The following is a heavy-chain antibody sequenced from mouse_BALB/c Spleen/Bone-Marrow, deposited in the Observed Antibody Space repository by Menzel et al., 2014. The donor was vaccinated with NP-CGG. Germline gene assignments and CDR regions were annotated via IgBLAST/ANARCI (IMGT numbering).Heavy chain of an antibody. CDR2: IYPYNGGT. CDR1: GYTFTDHN. J-gene: IGHJ3*01. CDR3: SSPYGNYGAWFAY. V-gene: IGHV1S29*02. D-gene: IGHD2-1*01. Sequence: EVQLQQSGPELVKPGASVKIFCKASGYTFTDHNMHWVKQSHGKSLEWIGYIYPYNGGTAYNQKFKSKATLTVDSSSSTAYMELRSLTSEDSAVYYCSSPYGNYGAWFAYWGQGTLVTVSA.